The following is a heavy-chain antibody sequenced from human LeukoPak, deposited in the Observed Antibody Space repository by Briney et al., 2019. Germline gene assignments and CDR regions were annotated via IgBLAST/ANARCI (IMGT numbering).Heavy chain of an antibody. V-gene: IGHV4-30-4*08. CDR2: IYYSGST. CDR1: GGSISSGDYY. J-gene: IGHJ4*02. CDR3: ARGEEVFDY. Sequence: SETLSLTCTVSGGSISSGDYYWSWIRQPPGKGLEWIGYIYYSGSTYYNPPLKSRVTISVDTSKNQFSLKLSSVTAADPAVYYCARGEEVFDYWGQGTLVTVSS.